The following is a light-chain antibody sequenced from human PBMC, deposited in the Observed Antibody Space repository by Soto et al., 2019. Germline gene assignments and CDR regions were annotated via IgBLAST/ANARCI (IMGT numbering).Light chain of an antibody. CDR2: EAS. V-gene: IGKV1-5*03. J-gene: IGKJ1*01. CDR3: QQYNSYPWT. CDR1: QSISIY. Sequence: DIQMTQSPSTLSASVGDRVTITCRASQSISIYLAWYQQKPGKAPKLLIYEASSVESGVPSRFSGSGSGTEFTLPISSLQPDDFATYYCQQYNSYPWTVGQGTKVEIK.